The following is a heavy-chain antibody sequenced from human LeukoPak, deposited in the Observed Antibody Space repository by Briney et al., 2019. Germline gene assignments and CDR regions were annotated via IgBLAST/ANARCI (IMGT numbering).Heavy chain of an antibody. D-gene: IGHD1-26*01. CDR3: ATMRRGSGSYLGGGDY. CDR1: GFTFDDYA. V-gene: IGHV3-9*01. Sequence: GGSLRLSCAASGFTFDDYAMHWVRQAPGKGLEWVSGISWNSGSIGYADSVKGRFTISRDNAKNSLYLQMNSLRAEDTALYYCATMRRGSGSYLGGGDYWGRGTLVTVSS. CDR2: ISWNSGSI. J-gene: IGHJ4*02.